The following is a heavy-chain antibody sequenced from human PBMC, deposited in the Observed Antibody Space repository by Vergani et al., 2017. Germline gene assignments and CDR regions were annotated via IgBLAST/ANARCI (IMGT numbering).Heavy chain of an antibody. CDR2: IIPIFGTA. CDR3: AVSGFQTRYYYYYGMDV. Sequence: QVQLVQSGAEVKKPGSSVKVSCKASGGTFSSYAISWVRQAPGQGLEWMGRIIPIFGTANYAQKFQGRVTITADESTSTAYMELSSLRSEDTAVYYCAVSGFQTRYYYYYGMDVWGQGTTVTVSS. V-gene: IGHV1-69*18. CDR1: GGTFSSYA. D-gene: IGHD3-3*01. J-gene: IGHJ6*02.